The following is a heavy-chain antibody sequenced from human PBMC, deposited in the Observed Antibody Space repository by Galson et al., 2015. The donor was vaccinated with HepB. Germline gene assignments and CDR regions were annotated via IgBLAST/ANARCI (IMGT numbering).Heavy chain of an antibody. V-gene: IGHV6-1*01. J-gene: IGHJ4*02. CDR3: ARSLQLERRESYFDY. Sequence: AISGDSVSSNSAAWNWIRQSPSRGLEWLGRTYYRSKWYNDYAVSVKSRITINPDTSKNQFSLQLNSVTPEDTAVYYCARSLQLERRESYFDYWGQGTLVTVSS. CDR2: TYYRSKWYN. CDR1: GDSVSSNSAA. D-gene: IGHD1-1*01.